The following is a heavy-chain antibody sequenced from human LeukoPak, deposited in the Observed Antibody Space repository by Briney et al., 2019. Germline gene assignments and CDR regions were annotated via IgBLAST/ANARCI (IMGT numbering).Heavy chain of an antibody. CDR1: GGTLSSYA. CDR2: IIPIFGTA. D-gene: IGHD6-6*01. V-gene: IGHV1-69*05. CDR3: ARVGVGAARYFDY. J-gene: IGHJ4*02. Sequence: ASVKVSCKASGGTLSSYAISWVRQAPGQGLEWMGGIIPIFGTANYAQKFQGRVTITTDESTSTAYMELSSLRSEDTAVYYCARVGVGAARYFDYWGQGTLVTVSS.